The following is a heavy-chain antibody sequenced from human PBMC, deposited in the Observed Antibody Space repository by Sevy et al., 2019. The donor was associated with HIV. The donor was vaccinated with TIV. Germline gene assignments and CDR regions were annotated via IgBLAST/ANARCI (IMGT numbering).Heavy chain of an antibody. CDR2: INDSGSST. J-gene: IGHJ3*02. V-gene: IGHV3-23*01. D-gene: IGHD3-22*01. CDR3: AKWTAPYYYDSSDYYYDAFDI. Sequence: GRSLRLSCAASGFRFSSYAMTWVRQAPGKGLEWVSSINDSGSSTYFAHSVKGRFTISRDNSKNTLYLQMNSLRADDTAVYYCAKWTAPYYYDSSDYYYDAFDIWGQGTMVTVSS. CDR1: GFRFSSYA.